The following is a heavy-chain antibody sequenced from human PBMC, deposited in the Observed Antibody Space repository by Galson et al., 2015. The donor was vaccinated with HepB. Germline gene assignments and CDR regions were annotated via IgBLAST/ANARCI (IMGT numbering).Heavy chain of an antibody. V-gene: IGHV3-66*01. Sequence: SLRLSCAASGFTVSSNYMSWVRQAPGKGLEWVSVIYSGGSTYYADSVKGRFTISRDNSKNTLYLQMNSLRAEDTAVYYCARDWSGYYLEGYWGQGTLVTVSS. CDR3: ARDWSGYYLEGY. D-gene: IGHD3-3*01. CDR1: GFTVSSNY. CDR2: IYSGGST. J-gene: IGHJ4*02.